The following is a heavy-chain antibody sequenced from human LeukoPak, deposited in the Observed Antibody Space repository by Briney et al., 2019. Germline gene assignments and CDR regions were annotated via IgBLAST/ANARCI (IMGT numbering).Heavy chain of an antibody. CDR1: GGSISSSNYY. CDR2: IYYSGST. Sequence: SETLSLTCTVSGGSISSSNYYWGWIRQPPGKGLEWIGSIYYSGSTYYNPSLKSGVTISVDTSKNQFSLKLSSVTAADTAVYYCARALKRYYYDSSGYYAHFDYWGQGTLVTVSS. D-gene: IGHD3-22*01. CDR3: ARALKRYYYDSSGYYAHFDY. J-gene: IGHJ4*02. V-gene: IGHV4-39*01.